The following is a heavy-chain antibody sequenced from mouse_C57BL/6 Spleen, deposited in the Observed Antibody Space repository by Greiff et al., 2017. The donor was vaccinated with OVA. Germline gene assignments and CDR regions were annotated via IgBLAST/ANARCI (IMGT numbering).Heavy chain of an antibody. CDR3: ARSYDYDGLDY. CDR1: GYTFTSYW. V-gene: IGHV1-55*01. D-gene: IGHD2-4*01. J-gene: IGHJ2*01. Sequence: VQLQQPGAELVKPGASVKMSCKASGYTFTSYWITWVKQRPGQGLEWIGDIYPGSGSTNYNEKFKSKATLTVDTSSSTAYMQLSSLTSEDAAVYYCARSYDYDGLDYWGQGTTLTVSS. CDR2: IYPGSGST.